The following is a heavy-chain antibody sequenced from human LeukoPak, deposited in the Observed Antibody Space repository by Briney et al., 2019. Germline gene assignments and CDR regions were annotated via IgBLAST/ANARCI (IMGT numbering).Heavy chain of an antibody. V-gene: IGHV3-30*03. Sequence: PGGSLRLSCAASGFTFSSYGMHWVRQAPGKGLEWVAVISYDGSNKYYADSVKGRFTISRDNSKNTLYLQMNSLRAEDTAVYYCARATSGWTLGDFDYWGQGTLVTVSS. J-gene: IGHJ4*02. D-gene: IGHD6-19*01. CDR3: ARATSGWTLGDFDY. CDR1: GFTFSSYG. CDR2: ISYDGSNK.